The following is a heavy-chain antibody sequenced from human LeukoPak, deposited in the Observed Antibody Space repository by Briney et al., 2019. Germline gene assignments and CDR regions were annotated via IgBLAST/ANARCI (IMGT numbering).Heavy chain of an antibody. CDR3: ASIAVAGSQGYFDY. V-gene: IGHV4-34*01. CDR2: INHSGST. CDR1: GGSFSGYY. Sequence: SETLSLTCAVYGGSFSGYYWSWIRQPPGKGLEWIGEINHSGSTNYNPSLKGRVTISVDTSKNQFSLKLSSVTAADTAVYYCASIAVAGSQGYFDYWGQGTLVTVSS. D-gene: IGHD6-19*01. J-gene: IGHJ4*02.